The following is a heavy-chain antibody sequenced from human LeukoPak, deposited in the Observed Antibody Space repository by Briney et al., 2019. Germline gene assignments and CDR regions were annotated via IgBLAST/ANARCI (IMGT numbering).Heavy chain of an antibody. CDR3: ARARSCTSCYPLPKFAYFDI. Sequence: SEALSLTCAVYGGSFSGYYWSWIRQPPGKGLEWTGEINHSGSTNYNPSLKSRVTISVDTSKNQFSLKLSSVTAADTAVYYCARARSCTSCYPLPKFAYFDIWGQGTMVTVSS. CDR1: GGSFSGYY. V-gene: IGHV4-34*01. J-gene: IGHJ3*02. CDR2: INHSGST. D-gene: IGHD2-2*01.